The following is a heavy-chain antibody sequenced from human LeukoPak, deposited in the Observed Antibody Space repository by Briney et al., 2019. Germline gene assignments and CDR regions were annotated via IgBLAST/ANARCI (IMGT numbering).Heavy chain of an antibody. D-gene: IGHD6-13*01. CDR1: GGSISSYY. J-gene: IGHJ4*02. Sequence: KPSETLSLTCTVSGGSISSYYWSWIRRPPGKGLEWIGYISDSVSTNYNPSLKSRVSISVDTSNNQFSLKLSSVTAADTAVYYCARGQQQLSRWGQGTLVTVSS. V-gene: IGHV4-59*01. CDR3: ARGQQQLSR. CDR2: ISDSVST.